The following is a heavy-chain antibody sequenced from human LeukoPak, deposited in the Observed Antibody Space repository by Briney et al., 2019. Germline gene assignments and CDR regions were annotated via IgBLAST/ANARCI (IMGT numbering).Heavy chain of an antibody. J-gene: IGHJ6*02. CDR3: ARDRIVVVVAATRSYYYGMDV. Sequence: ASVKVSCKASGYTFTGYYMHWVRQAPGQGLEWMGWINPNSGGTNYAQKFQGRVTMTRDTSISTAYMELSRLRSDDTAVYYCARDRIVVVVAATRSYYYGMDVWGQGTTVTVSS. CDR2: INPNSGGT. D-gene: IGHD2-15*01. V-gene: IGHV1-2*02. CDR1: GYTFTGYY.